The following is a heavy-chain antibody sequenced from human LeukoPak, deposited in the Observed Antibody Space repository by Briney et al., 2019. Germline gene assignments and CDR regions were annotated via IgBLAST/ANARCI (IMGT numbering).Heavy chain of an antibody. D-gene: IGHD3-16*01. J-gene: IGHJ4*02. Sequence: ASVKVSCKASGYTFTSYYMHWVRQAPGQGLEWMGIINPSGGSTSYAQKFQGRVTMTRNTSISTAYMELSSLRSEDTAVYYCARGLRGPLGIDYWGQGTLVTVSS. V-gene: IGHV1-46*01. CDR2: INPSGGST. CDR1: GYTFTSYY. CDR3: ARGLRGPLGIDY.